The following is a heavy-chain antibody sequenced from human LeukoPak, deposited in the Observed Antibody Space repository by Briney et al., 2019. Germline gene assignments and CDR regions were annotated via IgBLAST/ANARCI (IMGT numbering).Heavy chain of an antibody. CDR3: ARDSPGYSSGWYEGDWGAFDI. CDR2: INPNSGGT. J-gene: IGHJ3*02. D-gene: IGHD6-19*01. Sequence: ASVKVSCKASGYTFTGYYMHWVRQAPGQGLEWMGWINPNSGGTNYAQKFQGRVTMTRDTSISTAYMELSRLRSDDTAVYYCARDSPGYSSGWYEGDWGAFDIWGQGTMVTVSS. CDR1: GYTFTGYY. V-gene: IGHV1-2*02.